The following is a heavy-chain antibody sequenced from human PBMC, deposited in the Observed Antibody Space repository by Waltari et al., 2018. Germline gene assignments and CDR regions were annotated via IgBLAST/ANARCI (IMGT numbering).Heavy chain of an antibody. CDR2: INQDGSDR. Sequence: VQLVASGGGLVQPGGSLRLSCGASGFPFNPFGMSWIRQAPGKGLEWVASINQDGSDRRYVDSVKDRFTISRDNARNSLFLQMNSLTAEDTAMYYCARVPYYINIWFDSWGQGTLVTVSS. J-gene: IGHJ5*01. D-gene: IGHD3-22*01. CDR3: ARVPYYINIWFDS. V-gene: IGHV3-7*01. CDR1: GFPFNPFG.